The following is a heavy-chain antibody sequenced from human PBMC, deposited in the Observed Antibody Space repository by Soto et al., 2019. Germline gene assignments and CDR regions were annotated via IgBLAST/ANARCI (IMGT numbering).Heavy chain of an antibody. D-gene: IGHD3-3*01. CDR2: INPNSGGT. CDR1: GYTFTGYY. Sequence: ASVKVSCKASGYTFTGYYIHWVRQAPGQGLEWMGWINPNSGGTKYAPKFQGGVTMTRDTSITTAYMELSRLRSGDTAVYYCARGCVVPRRYYDFWSGYPPQQYYYYGMDVWGQGTTVTVSS. J-gene: IGHJ6*02. V-gene: IGHV1-2*02. CDR3: ARGCVVPRRYYDFWSGYPPQQYYYYGMDV.